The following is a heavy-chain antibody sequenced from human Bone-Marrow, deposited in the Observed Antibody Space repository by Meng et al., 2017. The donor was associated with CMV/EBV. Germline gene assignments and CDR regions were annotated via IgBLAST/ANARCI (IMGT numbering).Heavy chain of an antibody. CDR3: ARVRGWGGLYCSSTSCPNWFDP. V-gene: IGHV1-69*05. D-gene: IGHD2-2*01. CDR1: GGTFSSYA. CDR2: IIPIFGTA. Sequence: SVKVSCKASGGTFSSYAISWVRQAPGQGLEWMGGIIPIFGTANYAQKFQGRVTITTDESTSTAYMELSSLRSEDTAVYYCARVRGWGGLYCSSTSCPNWFDPWGQGTLVTFSS. J-gene: IGHJ5*02.